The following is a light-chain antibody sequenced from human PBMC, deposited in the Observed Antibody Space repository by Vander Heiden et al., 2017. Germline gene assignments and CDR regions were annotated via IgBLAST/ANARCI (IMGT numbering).Light chain of an antibody. CDR1: SNDIGGYNF. CDR3: SSYGGPANFVV. CDR2: EVT. Sequence: QSALTQPPSASAPPGQSVTIACRGTSNDIGGYNFVSWYQQHPGKAPRLILVEVTTRPSGVPDRFSGSKSGYTASLTVSGLQAEDEADYYCSSYGGPANFVVFGGGTKLTVL. J-gene: IGLJ2*01. V-gene: IGLV2-8*01.